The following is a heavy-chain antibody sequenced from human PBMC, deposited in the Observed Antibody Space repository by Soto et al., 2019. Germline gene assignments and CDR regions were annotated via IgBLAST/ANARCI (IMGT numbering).Heavy chain of an antibody. J-gene: IGHJ5*02. Sequence: EVQLVESGGGLVQPGGSLRLSCVASGFTFSGNWMHWVRQVPGKGLVWVSRINSDGSSTYYADSVKGRFTISRDNAKNTLHLQMNSLRADDTDVYYCGSGQPGYADSWYDSWGQGTLVTVSS. D-gene: IGHD2-2*01. CDR3: GSGQPGYADSWYDS. CDR2: INSDGSST. CDR1: GFTFSGNW. V-gene: IGHV3-74*01.